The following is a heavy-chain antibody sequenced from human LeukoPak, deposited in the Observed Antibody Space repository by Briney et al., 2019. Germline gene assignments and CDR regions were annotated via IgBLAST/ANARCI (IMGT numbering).Heavy chain of an antibody. D-gene: IGHD4-17*01. V-gene: IGHV3-23*01. CDR1: GFTFSSDA. J-gene: IGHJ4*02. Sequence: GGSLRLSCAASGFTFSSDAMSCVRPAPGEGLEWVSALRGNGGGTHYADAVKGRFTISRDNSKNTLYLQMNSLRAADTAVYYCAKGGGYSGDYVSAYWGQGTLVTVSS. CDR3: AKGGGYSGDYVSAY. CDR2: LRGNGGGT.